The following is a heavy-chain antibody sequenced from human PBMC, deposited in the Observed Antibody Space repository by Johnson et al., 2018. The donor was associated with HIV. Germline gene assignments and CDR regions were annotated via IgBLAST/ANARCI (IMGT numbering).Heavy chain of an antibody. CDR1: GFTFSSYA. CDR2: ISSSGGST. J-gene: IGHJ3*02. CDR3: AKEGYCSSTSCYENAFDI. D-gene: IGHD2-2*01. V-gene: IGHV3-64*04. Sequence: QVQLVESGGGLVQPGGSLRLSCAASGFTFSSYAMYWVRQAPGKGLEYVSAISSSGGSTYYADSVKGRFTISRDNSKNTLYLQMNSLRAEDTAVYYCAKEGYCSSTSCYENAFDIWGQVTMVTVSS.